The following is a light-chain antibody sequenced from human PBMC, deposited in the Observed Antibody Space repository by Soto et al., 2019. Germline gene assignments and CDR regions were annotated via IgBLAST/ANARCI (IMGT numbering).Light chain of an antibody. J-gene: IGLJ2*01. CDR3: QSYDTSLSASV. CDR2: NDN. CDR1: SSNIGAGYD. V-gene: IGLV1-40*01. Sequence: QAVVTQPPSVSGAPGQRVTISCTGSSSNIGAGYDVHWYQQLPGTAPKLLIYNDNNRPSGVPDRFSGSKSGTSASLASTGLQTEDEADYYCQSYDTSLSASVFGGGTKLTVL.